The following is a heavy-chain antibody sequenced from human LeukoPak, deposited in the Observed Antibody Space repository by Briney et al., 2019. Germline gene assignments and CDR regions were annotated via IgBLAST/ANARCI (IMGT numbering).Heavy chain of an antibody. D-gene: IGHD6-13*01. Sequence: GGSLRLSCAASGFTFDDYAMHWLRQAPGKGLEWVSGISWNSGSIGYADSVKGRFTISRDNAKNSLYLQMNSLRAEDTALYYCAKSHSSSWYVCDYWGQGTLVTVSS. CDR3: AKSHSSSWYVCDY. J-gene: IGHJ4*02. V-gene: IGHV3-9*01. CDR1: GFTFDDYA. CDR2: ISWNSGSI.